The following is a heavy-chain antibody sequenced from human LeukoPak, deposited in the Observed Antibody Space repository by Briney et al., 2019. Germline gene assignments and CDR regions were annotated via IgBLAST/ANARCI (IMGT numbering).Heavy chain of an antibody. CDR2: ISSSGTHI. CDR3: AKGGVVVAAHDDY. CDR1: GFTFSGHS. Sequence: GGSLRLSCAASGFTFSGHSMTWVRQAPGKGLEWVSSISSSGTHIYYADSVKGRFTISRDNARNSLSLQMNSLRAEDTAVYYCAKGGVVVAAHDDYWGQGTLVTVSS. D-gene: IGHD2-15*01. V-gene: IGHV3-21*01. J-gene: IGHJ4*02.